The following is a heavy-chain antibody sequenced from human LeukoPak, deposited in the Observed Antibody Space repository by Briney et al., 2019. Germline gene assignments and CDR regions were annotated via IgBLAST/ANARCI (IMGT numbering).Heavy chain of an antibody. J-gene: IGHJ4*02. V-gene: IGHV3-23*01. CDR2: VTGGGST. Sequence: PGGSLRLSCAASGFTFSSYGMSWVRQAPGKGLDWVSAVTGGGSTHYADSVTGRFTISRDSSKNTLYLQMNSLRAEDTAVYYCARAPPNDYDSSGYYSSFDYWGQGTLVTVSS. CDR1: GFTFSSYG. CDR3: ARAPPNDYDSSGYYSSFDY. D-gene: IGHD3-22*01.